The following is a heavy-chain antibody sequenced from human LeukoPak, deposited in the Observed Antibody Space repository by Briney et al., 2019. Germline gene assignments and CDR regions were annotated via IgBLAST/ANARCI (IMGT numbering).Heavy chain of an antibody. Sequence: PSETLSLTCTVSGGSISSSSYYWGWIRQPPGKGLEWIGSIYYSGSTYYNPSLKSRVTISVDTSKNQFSLKLSSVTAADTAVYYCARDPASHIVVVTPYYFDYWGQGTLVTVSS. V-gene: IGHV4-39*07. CDR3: ARDPASHIVVVTPYYFDY. CDR2: IYYSGST. J-gene: IGHJ4*02. CDR1: GGSISSSSYY. D-gene: IGHD2-21*02.